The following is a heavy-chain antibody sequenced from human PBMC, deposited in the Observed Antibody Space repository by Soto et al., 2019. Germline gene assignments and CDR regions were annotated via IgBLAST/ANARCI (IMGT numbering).Heavy chain of an antibody. V-gene: IGHV4-31*03. Sequence: QVQLQESGPGLVKPSQTLSLTCTVSGGSISSGGYYWSWIRQHPGKGLEWIGYIYYSGRTYYNPSRKSRVTISVATSKNQFSLKLSSVTAADTAVYYCARDGIPYGVDVWGQGTTVTVSS. D-gene: IGHD1-26*01. CDR3: ARDGIPYGVDV. J-gene: IGHJ6*02. CDR1: GGSISSGGYY. CDR2: IYYSGRT.